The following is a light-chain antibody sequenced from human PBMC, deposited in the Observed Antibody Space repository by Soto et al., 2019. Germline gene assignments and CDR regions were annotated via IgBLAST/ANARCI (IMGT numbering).Light chain of an antibody. CDR3: QQRSNWPRT. CDR2: GAS. J-gene: IGKJ1*01. V-gene: IGKV3-15*01. Sequence: EIVMTQSPATLSVSPGERATLSCRASQSVSSNLAWYQQKPGQAPRLLIYGASTRATGIPARFSGSGSGTEFTLTISSLQSEDFEVYYCQQRSNWPRTFGQGTKV. CDR1: QSVSSN.